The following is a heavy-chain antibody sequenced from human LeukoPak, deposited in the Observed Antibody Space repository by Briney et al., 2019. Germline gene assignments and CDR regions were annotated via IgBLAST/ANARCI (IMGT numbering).Heavy chain of an antibody. CDR2: INRNGRST. V-gene: IGHV3-20*04. Sequence: GGSLRLSCAASGFTFDDYDMSWVRQAPGKGLEWLCGINRNGRSTAYADTVKGRFTISRDNAKNTLYLQMNSLRAEDTAFYYCARGGITIFGGIIYQDYWGQGTLVTVSS. CDR3: ARGGITIFGGIIYQDY. D-gene: IGHD3-3*01. J-gene: IGHJ4*02. CDR1: GFTFDDYD.